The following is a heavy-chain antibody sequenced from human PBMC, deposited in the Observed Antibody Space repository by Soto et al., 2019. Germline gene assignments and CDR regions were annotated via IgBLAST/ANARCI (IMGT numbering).Heavy chain of an antibody. D-gene: IGHD2-2*01. CDR2: IIPIFGTA. Sequence: SVKVSCKASGGTFSSYAISWVRQAPGQGLEWMGGIIPIFGTANYAQKFQGRVTITADESTSTAYMELSSLRSEDTAVYYCAREDLYCSSTSCYSYYYYGMEVWGQGTTVTVSS. V-gene: IGHV1-69*13. J-gene: IGHJ6*02. CDR3: AREDLYCSSTSCYSYYYYGMEV. CDR1: GGTFSSYA.